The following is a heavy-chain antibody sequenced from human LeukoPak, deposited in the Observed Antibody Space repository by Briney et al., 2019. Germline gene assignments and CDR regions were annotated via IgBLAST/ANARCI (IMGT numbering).Heavy chain of an antibody. CDR3: ARVLRSARGLDY. CDR2: IHPDSGVT. Sequence: ASVKVSCKASGYTFSAYYMHWVRQAPGQGFEWMGWIHPDSGVTNYAQRFQGRVTMTRDMSINTAYMELTGLRSDDTAFYYCARVLRSARGLDYWGQGTLVTVSS. D-gene: IGHD1-26*01. V-gene: IGHV1-2*02. CDR1: GYTFSAYY. J-gene: IGHJ4*02.